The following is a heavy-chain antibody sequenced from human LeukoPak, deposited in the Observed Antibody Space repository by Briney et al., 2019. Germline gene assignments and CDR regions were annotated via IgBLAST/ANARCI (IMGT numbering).Heavy chain of an antibody. V-gene: IGHV1-69*05. CDR1: GGTFSSYA. Sequence: ASVKVSCKASGGTFSSYAISWVRQAPGQGLEWMGGIIPIFGTANYAQKFQGRVTITTDESTSTAYMELSSLRSEDTAVYYCARAAPYSSSWDAFDIWGQGTMVTVSS. D-gene: IGHD6-13*01. CDR2: IIPIFGTA. CDR3: ARAAPYSSSWDAFDI. J-gene: IGHJ3*02.